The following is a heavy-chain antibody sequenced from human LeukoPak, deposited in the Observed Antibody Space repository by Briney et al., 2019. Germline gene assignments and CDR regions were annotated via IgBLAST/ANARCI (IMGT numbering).Heavy chain of an antibody. J-gene: IGHJ4*02. D-gene: IGHD1-1*01. V-gene: IGHV3-30-3*01. Sequence: GGSLRLSCAASGFTFSSYAMHWVRQAPGKGLEWVAVISYDGSNKYYADSVKGRFTISRDDSKNTLYLQMNSLRAEDTAVYYCARDNLERLDYWGQGTLVTVSS. CDR1: GFTFSSYA. CDR3: ARDNLERLDY. CDR2: ISYDGSNK.